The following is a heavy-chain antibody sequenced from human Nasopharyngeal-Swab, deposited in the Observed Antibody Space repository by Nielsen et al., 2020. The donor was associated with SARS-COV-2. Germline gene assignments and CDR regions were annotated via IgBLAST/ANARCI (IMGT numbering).Heavy chain of an antibody. CDR3: ARDLRSGWNWFDP. CDR1: GFTFSSYS. Sequence: GGSLRLSCAASGFTFSSYSMNWVRQAPGKGLEWVSSISSSSSYICYADSVKGRFTISRDNAKNSLYLQMNSLRAEDTAVYYCARDLRSGWNWFDPWGQGTLVTVSS. V-gene: IGHV3-21*01. CDR2: ISSSSSYI. D-gene: IGHD6-19*01. J-gene: IGHJ5*02.